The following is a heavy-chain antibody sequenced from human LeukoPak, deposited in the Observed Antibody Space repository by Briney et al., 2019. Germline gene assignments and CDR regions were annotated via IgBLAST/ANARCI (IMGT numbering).Heavy chain of an antibody. CDR2: ISAYNGNT. Sequence: ASVKVSCKASGYTFTSSGISWVRQAPGQGLEWMGWISAYNGNTNYAQKLQGRVTMTTDTSTSTAYMELRSLRSDDTAVYYCARVFPDRACGYYSQNFDYWGQGTLVTVSS. D-gene: IGHD3-22*01. CDR3: ARVFPDRACGYYSQNFDY. CDR1: GYTFTSSG. J-gene: IGHJ4*02. V-gene: IGHV1-18*01.